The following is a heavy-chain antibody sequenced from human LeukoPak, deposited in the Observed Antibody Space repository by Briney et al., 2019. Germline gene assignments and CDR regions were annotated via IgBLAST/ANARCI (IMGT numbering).Heavy chain of an antibody. CDR3: AKERASWGGSPHDAFDI. V-gene: IGHV3-23*01. J-gene: IGHJ3*02. D-gene: IGHD2-21*01. Sequence: GGSLRLSCAASGFTFSSSAMTWVRQAPGKGLEWVSAISGSGGSTYYAGSVKGRFTISRDNSKNTLYLQMNSLRAEDTAVYYCAKERASWGGSPHDAFDIWGQGTMVTVSS. CDR1: GFTFSSSA. CDR2: ISGSGGST.